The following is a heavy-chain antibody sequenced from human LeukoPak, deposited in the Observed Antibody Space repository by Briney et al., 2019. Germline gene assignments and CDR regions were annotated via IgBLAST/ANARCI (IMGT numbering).Heavy chain of an antibody. CDR1: GYTFTSYD. CDR3: AKDSPLTGNFDY. J-gene: IGHJ4*02. V-gene: IGHV1-8*03. D-gene: IGHD7-27*01. CDR2: MNPNSGNT. Sequence: GASVKVSCKASGYTFTSYDINWVRQATGQGLEWMGWMNPNSGNTGYAQKFQGRVTITRNTSISTAYMELSSLRAEDTAVYYCAKDSPLTGNFDYWGQGTLVTVSS.